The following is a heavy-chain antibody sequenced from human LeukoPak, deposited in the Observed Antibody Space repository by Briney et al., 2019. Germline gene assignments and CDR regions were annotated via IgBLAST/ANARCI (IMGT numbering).Heavy chain of an antibody. J-gene: IGHJ4*02. V-gene: IGHV1-69*05. CDR3: ARSQDIVVVPAATAFDY. CDR1: GGTFSSYA. D-gene: IGHD2-2*01. Sequence: SVKVSCKASGGTFSSYAISWVRQAPGQGLEWMGGIIPIFGTANYAQKFQGRVTITTDESTSTAYMELSSPRSEDTAVYYCARSQDIVVVPAATAFDYWGQGTLVTVSS. CDR2: IIPIFGTA.